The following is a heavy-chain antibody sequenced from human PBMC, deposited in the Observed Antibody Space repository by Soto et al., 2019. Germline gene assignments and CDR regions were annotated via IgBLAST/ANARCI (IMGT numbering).Heavy chain of an antibody. V-gene: IGHV4-34*01. CDR3: ARGTSFYYENSGHSCFDY. Sequence: QVQLQQWGAGLLKPSETLSLTCAVYGGSFSGYYWSWIRQSPGKGLEWIGEINHSGDTRYNPSVNSRVTISIDTSKKQFSLKLSSVTAADTAIFYCARGTSFYYENSGHSCFDYWGQGSLVTVSS. CDR1: GGSFSGYY. CDR2: INHSGDT. D-gene: IGHD3-22*01. J-gene: IGHJ4*02.